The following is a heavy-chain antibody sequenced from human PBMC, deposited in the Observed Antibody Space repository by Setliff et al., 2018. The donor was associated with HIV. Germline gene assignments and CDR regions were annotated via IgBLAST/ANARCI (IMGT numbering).Heavy chain of an antibody. Sequence: GGSLRLSCAASGFTFSRYWMHWVRQAPGQGLVWVSGINNDTTTTTYADSVKGRFSISRDNAKNSLSLQMNSLRPEDTALYYCVKDFLPPLGVYYFDYWGQGALVTVSS. D-gene: IGHD3-16*01. CDR2: INNDTTTT. CDR3: VKDFLPPLGVYYFDY. V-gene: IGHV3-74*01. CDR1: GFTFSRYW. J-gene: IGHJ4*02.